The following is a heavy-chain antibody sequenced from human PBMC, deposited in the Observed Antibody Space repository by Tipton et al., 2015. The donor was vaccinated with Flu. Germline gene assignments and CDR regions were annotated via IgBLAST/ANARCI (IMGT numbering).Heavy chain of an antibody. CDR2: IYHSGST. CDR1: GGSISSYY. Sequence: TLSLTCTVSGGSISSYYWSWIRQPPGKGLEWIGYIYHSGSTNYNPSLKSRVTISVDTSKNQFSLKLNSVTAADTAVYYCASATAVTTSGMDVWGQGTTVTVSS. J-gene: IGHJ6*02. D-gene: IGHD4-11*01. V-gene: IGHV4-59*01. CDR3: ASATAVTTSGMDV.